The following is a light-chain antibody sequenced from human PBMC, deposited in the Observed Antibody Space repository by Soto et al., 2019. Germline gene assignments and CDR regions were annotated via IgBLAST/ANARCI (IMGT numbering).Light chain of an antibody. CDR3: QRTNNSPKT. V-gene: IGKV3D-15*01. Sequence: EIVMTQSPDTLSVSPGETATLSCRASQSVSSNLAWYQQKPGQAPRLLISDASTRAAGLPARFSGSGSGTEFTLTISSLQSEDFAYYYYQRTNNSPKTFGQGTKVEIK. CDR1: QSVSSN. J-gene: IGKJ1*01. CDR2: DAS.